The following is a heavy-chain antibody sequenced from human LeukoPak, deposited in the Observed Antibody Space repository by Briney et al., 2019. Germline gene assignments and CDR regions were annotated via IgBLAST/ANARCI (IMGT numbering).Heavy chain of an antibody. V-gene: IGHV3-23*01. D-gene: IGHD3-22*01. CDR1: GFTFSSYA. J-gene: IGHJ4*02. Sequence: GGSLRLSCAASGFTFSSYAMSWVRQAPGKGLEWVSALSGSGGSTYYADSVKGRFTISRDNSKNTLYLQMNSLRAEDTAVYYCAKESITMIVVVTSFDYWGQGTLVTVSS. CDR2: LSGSGGST. CDR3: AKESITMIVVVTSFDY.